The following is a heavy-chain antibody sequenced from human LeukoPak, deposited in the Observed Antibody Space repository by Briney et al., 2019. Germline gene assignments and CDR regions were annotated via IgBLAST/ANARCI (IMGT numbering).Heavy chain of an antibody. J-gene: IGHJ6*02. Sequence: SQTPSLTCAISGDSVSSNSAAWNWIRQSPPRGLEWLGRTYYRSKWNNEYAVSVKSRITNNPHTSNNQFSLLLNSVTRVGTGGLYGMDVWGQGTAVTVSS. CDR3: MDV. V-gene: IGHV6-1*01. CDR2: TYYRSKWNN. CDR1: GDSVSSNSAA.